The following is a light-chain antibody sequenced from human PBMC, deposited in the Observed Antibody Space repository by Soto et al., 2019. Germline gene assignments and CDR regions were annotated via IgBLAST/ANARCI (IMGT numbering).Light chain of an antibody. V-gene: IGLV1-44*01. CDR3: AAWDDSLNGLL. Sequence: QSVLTQPPSASGTPGQRVTISCSGSSSNIGTNSVNWYQQLPGTAPKVLLYVNNQRPPAVPDRFSGSKSGTSASLAISGLQSEDAAAYYCAAWDDSLNGLLFGGGTKLTVL. CDR2: VNN. CDR1: SSNIGTNS. J-gene: IGLJ2*01.